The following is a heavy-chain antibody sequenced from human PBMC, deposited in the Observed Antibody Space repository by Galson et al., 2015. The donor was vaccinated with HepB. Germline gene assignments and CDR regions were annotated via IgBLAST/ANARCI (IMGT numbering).Heavy chain of an antibody. J-gene: IGHJ3*02. Sequence: SVKVSCKASGYTFTSYYMHWVRQAPGQGLEWMGIINPSGGSTSYAQKLQGRVTMTRDTSTSTVYMELSSLRSEDTAVYYCAGSPASSDAFDIWGQGTMVTVSS. D-gene: IGHD3-10*01. CDR1: GYTFTSYY. CDR2: INPSGGST. CDR3: AGSPASSDAFDI. V-gene: IGHV1-46*04.